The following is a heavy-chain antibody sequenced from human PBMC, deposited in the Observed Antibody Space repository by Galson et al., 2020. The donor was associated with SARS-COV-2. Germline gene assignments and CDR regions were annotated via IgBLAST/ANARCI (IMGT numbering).Heavy chain of an antibody. CDR1: GYTFASYD. Sequence: GESLKISCKASGYTFASYDINWVRQATGQGLEWMGWMNTKSGNTGYAQRFQGRVTITMDTSISTAYLELGSLRSEDTAVYYCARASKHYNLLTGYLSYYYYYMDVWGKGTTVTISS. CDR3: ARASKHYNLLTGYLSYYYYYMDV. D-gene: IGHD3-9*01. J-gene: IGHJ6*03. V-gene: IGHV1-8*03. CDR2: MNTKSGNT.